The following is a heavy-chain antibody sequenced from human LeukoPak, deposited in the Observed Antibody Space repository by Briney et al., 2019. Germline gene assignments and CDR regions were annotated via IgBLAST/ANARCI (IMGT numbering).Heavy chain of an antibody. Sequence: PSETLSLTCAVYGGSFSGYYWSWIRQPAGKGLEWIGRIYTSGSTNYNPSLKSRVTMSVDTSKNQFSLKLSSVTAADTAVYYCAREPYDILTGSWFDPWGQGTLVTVSS. V-gene: IGHV4-4*07. CDR2: IYTSGST. D-gene: IGHD3-9*01. CDR3: AREPYDILTGSWFDP. CDR1: GGSFSGYY. J-gene: IGHJ5*02.